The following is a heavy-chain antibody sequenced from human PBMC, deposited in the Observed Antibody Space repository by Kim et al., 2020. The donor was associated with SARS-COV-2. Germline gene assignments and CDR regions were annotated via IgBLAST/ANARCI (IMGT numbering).Heavy chain of an antibody. CDR1: GFTFSSYW. D-gene: IGHD1-26*01. CDR3: ARRTLSGSYYYFDH. CDR2: INSDGSTT. J-gene: IGHJ4*02. V-gene: IGHV3-74*01. Sequence: GGSLRLSCAASGFTFSSYWMHWVRQVPGEGLVWVSRINSDGSTTSYADSVKGRFTIPRDNAKNTLYLQMNSLRADDTPVYYCARRTLSGSYYYFDHWGQGTLVTVSS.